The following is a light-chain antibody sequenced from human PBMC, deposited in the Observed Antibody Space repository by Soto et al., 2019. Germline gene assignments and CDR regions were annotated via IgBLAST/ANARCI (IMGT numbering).Light chain of an antibody. Sequence: EIVLTQSPATLSLSPGERATLSCRASQSVSSYLAWYQQKPGQAPRLLIYDASNRATGTPARFSGSGSGTDFTLTISSLEPEDFAVYYCQQRSNWPPWYTFGQGTKLEIK. V-gene: IGKV3-11*01. J-gene: IGKJ2*01. CDR1: QSVSSY. CDR2: DAS. CDR3: QQRSNWPPWYT.